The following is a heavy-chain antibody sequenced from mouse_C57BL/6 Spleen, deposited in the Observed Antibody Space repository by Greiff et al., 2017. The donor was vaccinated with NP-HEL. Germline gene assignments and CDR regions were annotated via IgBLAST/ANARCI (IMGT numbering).Heavy chain of an antibody. CDR2: IYPSDSET. CDR3: ARSPVVGFDY. CDR1: GYTFTSYW. D-gene: IGHD1-1*01. Sequence: VQLQQSGAELVRPGSSVKLSCKASGYTFTSYWMDWVKQRPGQGLEWIGNIYPSDSETHYNQKFKDKATLTVDKSSSTAYMQLSSLTSEDSAVYYCARSPVVGFDYWGQGTTLTVSS. J-gene: IGHJ2*01. V-gene: IGHV1-61*01.